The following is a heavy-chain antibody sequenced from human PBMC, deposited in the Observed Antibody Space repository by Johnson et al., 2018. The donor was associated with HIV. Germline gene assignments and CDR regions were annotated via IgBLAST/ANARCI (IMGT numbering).Heavy chain of an antibody. Sequence: QVQLVESGGGVVQPGRSLRLSCAASGFTFSSYAMHWVRQAPGKGLEWVAVISYDGSNKYYADSVKGRFTISRDNSKNTLYLQMNSLKTEDTAVYYCTSRYFDWLLGFDIWG. V-gene: IGHV3-30-3*01. CDR2: ISYDGSNK. CDR3: TSRYFDWLLGFDI. CDR1: GFTFSSYA. D-gene: IGHD3-9*01. J-gene: IGHJ3*02.